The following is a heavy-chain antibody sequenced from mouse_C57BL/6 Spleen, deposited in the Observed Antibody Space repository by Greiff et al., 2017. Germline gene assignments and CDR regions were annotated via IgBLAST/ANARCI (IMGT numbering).Heavy chain of an antibody. CDR3: LGAMDY. CDR1: GYAFSSSW. CDR2: IYPGDGDT. Sequence: QVQLKESGPELVKPGASVKISCKASGYAFSSSWMNWVKQRPGKGLEWIGRIYPGDGDTNYNGKFKGKATMTADKSSSTAYMQLRSLTSEDSAVYFCLGAMDYWGQGTSVTVSS. D-gene: IGHD4-1*01. J-gene: IGHJ4*01. V-gene: IGHV1-82*01.